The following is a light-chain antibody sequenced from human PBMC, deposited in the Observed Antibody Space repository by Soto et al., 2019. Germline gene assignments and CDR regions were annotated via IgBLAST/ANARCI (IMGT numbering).Light chain of an antibody. Sequence: QSALTQPASVSGSPGQSITISCTGTSSDVGSYNYVSWYQQYPGKAPKLMIYDVSNRPSGVSYRFSGSKSGNTASLTISGLQAEDEADYYCSSYTTSSTPVVFGGGNKLTVL. V-gene: IGLV2-14*01. J-gene: IGLJ2*01. CDR2: DVS. CDR3: SSYTTSSTPVV. CDR1: SSDVGSYNY.